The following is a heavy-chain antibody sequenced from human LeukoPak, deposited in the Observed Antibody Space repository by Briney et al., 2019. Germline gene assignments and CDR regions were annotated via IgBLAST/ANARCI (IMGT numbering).Heavy chain of an antibody. J-gene: IGHJ4*02. D-gene: IGHD3-22*01. CDR2: IFYSGST. CDR3: ARGLYDSSGYAFDY. Sequence: SETLSLTCTVSSGSISTSNYYWGWVRQPPGKALEWIGNIFYSGSTYYSPSLKSRVTISLDTSRNQFSLKLSSVTAADTAVYYCARGLYDSSGYAFDYWGQGTLVTVSS. CDR1: SGSISTSNYY. V-gene: IGHV4-39*07.